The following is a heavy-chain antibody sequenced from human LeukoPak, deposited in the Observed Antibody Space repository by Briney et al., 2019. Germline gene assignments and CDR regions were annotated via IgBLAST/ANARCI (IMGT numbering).Heavy chain of an antibody. CDR1: XXXXDXA. CDR2: ISWNSGSI. V-gene: IGHV3-9*01. CDR3: AKDYIVGATSAFDI. Sequence: XXXXDXAMHXVRXAPXXGLEWVXXISWNSGSIGYADSVKGRFTISRDNAKNSLYLQMNSLRAEDTALYYCAKDYIVGATSAFDIWGQGTMVTVSS. D-gene: IGHD1-26*01. J-gene: IGHJ3*02.